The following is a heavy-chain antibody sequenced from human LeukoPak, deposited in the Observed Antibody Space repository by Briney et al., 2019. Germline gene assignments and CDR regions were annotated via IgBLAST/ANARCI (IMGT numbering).Heavy chain of an antibody. CDR3: CFGVTSSVFFDH. D-gene: IGHD3-3*01. J-gene: IGHJ4*02. Sequence: GGSLRLSCSASGFTLNNCAIIWLRQSPGKGLIWVSTFTAGGTTTYYADSVKGRFTTSRDTSTNTLYLHMNSLRAEDTAVYYCCFGVTSSVFFDHWGRGTLVTVSS. V-gene: IGHV3-23*01. CDR2: FTAGGTTT. CDR1: GFTLNNCA.